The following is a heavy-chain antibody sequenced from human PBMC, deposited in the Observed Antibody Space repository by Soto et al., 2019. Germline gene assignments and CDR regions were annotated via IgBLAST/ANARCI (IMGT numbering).Heavy chain of an antibody. CDR2: IWYDGSNK. CDR1: GFTFSSYG. V-gene: IGHV3-33*01. CDR3: ARGELTYSSGWYYEYFQH. D-gene: IGHD6-19*01. Sequence: GGSLRLSCAASGFTFSSYGMHWVRQAPGKGLEWVAVIWYDGSNKYYADSVKGRFTISRDNSKNTLYLQMNSLRAEDTAVYYCARGELTYSSGWYYEYFQHWGQGTLVTVSS. J-gene: IGHJ1*01.